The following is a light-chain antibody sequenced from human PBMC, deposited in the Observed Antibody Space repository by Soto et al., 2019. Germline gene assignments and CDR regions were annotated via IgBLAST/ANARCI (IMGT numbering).Light chain of an antibody. CDR2: DAP. Sequence: DIQMTQSPSTLSGSVGDRVTITCRASQDITKWLAWYQQKPGNGPKVLIYDAPILENGVPSRFSGSGSGTEFSLTISGLQPDDFATYYCQQYKSDSRTFGQGTKVDIK. V-gene: IGKV1-5*01. CDR1: QDITKW. J-gene: IGKJ1*01. CDR3: QQYKSDSRT.